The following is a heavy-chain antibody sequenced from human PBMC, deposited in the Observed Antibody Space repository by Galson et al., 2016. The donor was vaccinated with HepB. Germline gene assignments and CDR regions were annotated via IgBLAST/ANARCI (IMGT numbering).Heavy chain of an antibody. V-gene: IGHV3-64D*06. Sequence: SLRLSCAASGFTFSGYKMNWVRQAPGKALEYVAGISSNGDTTYFADSVKGRFTISRDNSKNTVYLQLSSLRVDDTAVYYCVKDGYSGSYDYWGQGTLVTVSA. CDR1: GFTFSGYK. D-gene: IGHD1-26*01. J-gene: IGHJ4*02. CDR3: VKDGYSGSYDY. CDR2: ISSNGDTT.